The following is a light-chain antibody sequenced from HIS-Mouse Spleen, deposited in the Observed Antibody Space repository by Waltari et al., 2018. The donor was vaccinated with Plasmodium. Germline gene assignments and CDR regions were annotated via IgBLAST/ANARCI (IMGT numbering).Light chain of an antibody. V-gene: IGKV3-15*01. CDR1: QSVSSN. CDR2: VSS. J-gene: IGKJ3*01. Sequence: EIVMTQSPATLSVSPGERATLSCRASQSVSSNLAWYQQKPVQASRFRIYVSSTRATGIAARFSGSGSGTEFTRTSSSLQSEDVAVYYCQQYNNWSFTFGPGTKVDIK. CDR3: QQYNNWSFT.